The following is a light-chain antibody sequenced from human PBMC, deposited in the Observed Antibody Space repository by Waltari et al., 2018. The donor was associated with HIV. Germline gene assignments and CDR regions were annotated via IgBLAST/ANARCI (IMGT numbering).Light chain of an antibody. CDR2: RNN. Sequence: QHVLTQSSSASGTPGQRVPISCSGSTSNIGSNYVYWYQQLPGTAPKLHIYRNNQRPSGVPDRFSGSKSGTSASLAISGLRSEDEADYYCAAWDDSLEGIWVLGGGTKLTVL. CDR3: AAWDDSLEGIWV. V-gene: IGLV1-47*01. J-gene: IGLJ3*02. CDR1: TSNIGSNY.